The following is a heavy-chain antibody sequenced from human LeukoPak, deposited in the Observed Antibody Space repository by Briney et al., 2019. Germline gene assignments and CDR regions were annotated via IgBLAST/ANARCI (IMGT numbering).Heavy chain of an antibody. V-gene: IGHV3-48*02. CDR1: GVTFSSYS. D-gene: IGHD6-19*01. CDR3: ARDLLMAVPFDY. Sequence: GGSLRLSCTASGVTFSSYSMNWVRQAPGKGREWVSYINIIGSTIYYADSVKGRFTISRDNAKNSLYLQMNSLRDEDTAVYYCARDLLMAVPFDYWGQGTLVTVSS. J-gene: IGHJ4*02. CDR2: INIIGSTI.